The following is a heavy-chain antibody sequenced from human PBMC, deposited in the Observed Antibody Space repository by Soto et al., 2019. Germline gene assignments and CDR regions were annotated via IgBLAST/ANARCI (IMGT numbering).Heavy chain of an antibody. Sequence: SETLSLTCTVSGGSISSGGYYWSWIRQHPGKGLEWIGYIYYSGSTYYNPSLKSRVTISVDTSKNQFSLKLSSVTAADTAVYYCVREHIVVVTAYYYHYGMDVWGQGSKVTVSS. D-gene: IGHD2-21*02. CDR3: VREHIVVVTAYYYHYGMDV. J-gene: IGHJ6*02. CDR1: GGSISSGGYY. V-gene: IGHV4-31*03. CDR2: IYYSGST.